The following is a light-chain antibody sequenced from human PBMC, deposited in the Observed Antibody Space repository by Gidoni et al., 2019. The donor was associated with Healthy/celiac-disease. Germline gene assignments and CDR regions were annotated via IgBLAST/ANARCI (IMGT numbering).Light chain of an antibody. V-gene: IGLV2-8*01. Sequence: QSALTQPPSASGSPGQPVTISCAGTSSDVVGYNYVSWYQQHPGKAPQLMIYEVSKRPSGVPDRFSGSKSGNTASLTVSGLQAEDEADYYRSSYAGSNNVVFGGGTKLTVL. CDR3: SSYAGSNNVV. CDR1: SSDVVGYNY. CDR2: EVS. J-gene: IGLJ2*01.